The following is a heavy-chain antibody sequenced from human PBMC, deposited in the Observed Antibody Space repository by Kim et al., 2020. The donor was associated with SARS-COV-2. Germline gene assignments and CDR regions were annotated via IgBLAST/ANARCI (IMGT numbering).Heavy chain of an antibody. V-gene: IGHV4-59*01. Sequence: NPSLKSRVTISVDTSKNQFSLKLSSVTAADTAVYYCARKAGGTVTYYFDYWGQGTLVTVSS. CDR3: ARKAGGTVTYYFDY. D-gene: IGHD4-17*01. J-gene: IGHJ4*02.